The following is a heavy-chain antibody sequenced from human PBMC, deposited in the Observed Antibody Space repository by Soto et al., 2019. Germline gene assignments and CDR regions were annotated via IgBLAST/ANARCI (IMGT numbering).Heavy chain of an antibody. CDR3: ARATFFWSGQTHPRLPAPNYFDP. V-gene: IGHV4-34*02. D-gene: IGHD3-3*01. CDR2: SSDSGSP. CDR1: GGSFSGYY. J-gene: IGHJ4*02. Sequence: QVQLQQWGAGLLKPSETLALTCAVQGGSFSGYYWSWIRQSPERGLEWIADSSDSGSPQCNPSPKSRLAKSLTTSRNKVSPRLTSVTAADTAVYFCARATFFWSGQTHPRLPAPNYFDPWGQGTLVTVSS.